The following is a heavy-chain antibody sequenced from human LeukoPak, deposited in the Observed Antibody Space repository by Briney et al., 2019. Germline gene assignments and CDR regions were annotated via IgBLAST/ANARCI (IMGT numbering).Heavy chain of an antibody. Sequence: GASVRVSCKASGYTFTSYAMNWVRQAPGQGLEWMGWINTNTGNPTYAQGFTGRFVFSLDTSVSTAYLQISSLKAEDTAVYYCARDPGGDGYNYYYYYYMDVWGKGTTVTVSS. J-gene: IGHJ6*03. V-gene: IGHV7-4-1*02. CDR3: ARDPGGDGYNYYYYYYMDV. CDR1: GYTFTSYA. D-gene: IGHD5-24*01. CDR2: INTNTGNP.